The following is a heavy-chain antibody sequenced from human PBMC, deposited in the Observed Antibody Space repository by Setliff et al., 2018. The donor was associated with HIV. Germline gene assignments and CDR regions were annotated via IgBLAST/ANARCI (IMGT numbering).Heavy chain of an antibody. CDR1: RFTFSEYW. CDR3: TTSQESDC. CDR2: IKSKTDGGTT. Sequence: PGGSLRLSCVGSRFTFSEYWMSWVRQAPGKGLEWVGRIKSKTDGGTTDYAAPVKGRFTISRDDSKNMLFLQMDSLQTEDTAVYYCTTSQESDCWGQGTLVTVSS. J-gene: IGHJ4*02. V-gene: IGHV3-15*01.